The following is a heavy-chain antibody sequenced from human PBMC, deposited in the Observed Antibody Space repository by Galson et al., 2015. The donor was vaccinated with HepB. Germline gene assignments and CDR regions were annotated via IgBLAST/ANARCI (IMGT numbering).Heavy chain of an antibody. J-gene: IGHJ6*03. D-gene: IGHD1-14*01. Sequence: WSWIRQHPGKGLDWMGYIFYRGKTYYNPSPKSRVTISIDTSRNQFSLEVTSVTAADTAVYYCARVRGDPGSYYFYYYMDVWGKGTTVTVSS. CDR2: IFYRGKT. V-gene: IGHV4-30-4*05. CDR3: ARVRGDPGSYYFYYYMDV.